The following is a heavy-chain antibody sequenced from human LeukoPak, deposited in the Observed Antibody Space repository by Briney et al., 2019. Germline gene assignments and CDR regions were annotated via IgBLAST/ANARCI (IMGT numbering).Heavy chain of an antibody. V-gene: IGHV3-23*01. CDR3: AKVKVRGVINL. Sequence: GGSLRLSCAASGFTFSSYWMSWVRQAPGKGLEWVSAISGSGGSTYYADSVKGRFTISRDNSKNTLYLQMNSLRAEDTAIYYCAKVKVRGVINLWGQGTLVTVSS. CDR2: ISGSGGST. D-gene: IGHD3-10*01. CDR1: GFTFSSYW. J-gene: IGHJ4*02.